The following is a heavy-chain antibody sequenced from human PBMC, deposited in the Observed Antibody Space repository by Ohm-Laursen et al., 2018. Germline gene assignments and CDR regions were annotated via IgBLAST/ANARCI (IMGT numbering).Heavy chain of an antibody. D-gene: IGHD2-8*01. J-gene: IGHJ6*02. CDR2: ISDTGSHI. CDR3: ARDDGAYARRSGMDV. V-gene: IGHV3-11*04. CDR1: GFTFSAHY. Sequence: SLRLSCAASGFTFSAHYMNWVRQAPGTGLEWVSYISDTGSHIYYAGSVRGRFTISRDNAQNSLYLHMSSLRAEDTAIYYCARDDGAYARRSGMDVWGQGTTVTVSS.